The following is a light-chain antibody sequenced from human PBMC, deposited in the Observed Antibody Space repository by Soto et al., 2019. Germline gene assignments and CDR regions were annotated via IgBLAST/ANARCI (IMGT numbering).Light chain of an antibody. V-gene: IGLV1-40*01. Sequence: QSVLTQPPSVSGAPGQRVTISCTGSSSHIGAGYDVHWYQQLPGSAPKLLIYGNTNRPSGVPDRFSGSKSGTSASLAITGLQAEDEADYYCQSYDNSLSGLFGGGTKVTVL. J-gene: IGLJ2*01. CDR1: SSHIGAGYD. CDR3: QSYDNSLSGL. CDR2: GNT.